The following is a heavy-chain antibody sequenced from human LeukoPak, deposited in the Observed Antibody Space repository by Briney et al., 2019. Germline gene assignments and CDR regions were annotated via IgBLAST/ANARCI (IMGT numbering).Heavy chain of an antibody. D-gene: IGHD6-6*01. V-gene: IGHV3-7*01. J-gene: IGHJ4*02. CDR1: GFTFSNYW. Sequence: PGGSLRLSCAASGFTFSNYWMSWVRQAPGKGLEWVANINQDGSVKYYVDSVRGRFTISRDNAKNSLYLRVNSLRAEDTAIYYCARIGYSSSSMDYWGQGTLVTVSS. CDR3: ARIGYSSSSMDY. CDR2: INQDGSVK.